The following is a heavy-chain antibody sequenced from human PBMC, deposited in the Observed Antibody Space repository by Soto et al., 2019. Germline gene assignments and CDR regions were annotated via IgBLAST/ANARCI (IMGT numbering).Heavy chain of an antibody. D-gene: IGHD2-2*01. CDR3: AIGPSIVEVPAAYVGRYFDY. J-gene: IGHJ4*02. CDR2: IYYSGST. V-gene: IGHV4-30-4*01. Sequence: SETLSLTCTVSGGSISSCDYYWSWIRKPPGKGLEWIGYIYYSGSTYYNPSLKSRVTISVDTSKNQFSLKLSSVTAADTAVYYCAIGPSIVEVPAAYVGRYFDYWGQGPLVTVSS. CDR1: GGSISSCDYY.